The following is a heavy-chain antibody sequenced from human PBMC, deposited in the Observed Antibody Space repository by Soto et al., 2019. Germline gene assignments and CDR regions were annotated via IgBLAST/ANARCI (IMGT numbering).Heavy chain of an antibody. Sequence: GASVKVSCKASGGTFSSYAISWVRQAPGQGLEWMGGIIPIFGTANYAQKFQGRVTITADKSTSTAYMELSSLRSEDTAVYYCANTVVTGGETDYWGQGTLVTVSS. J-gene: IGHJ4*02. V-gene: IGHV1-69*06. CDR2: IIPIFGTA. D-gene: IGHD2-15*01. CDR3: ANTVVTGGETDY. CDR1: GGTFSSYA.